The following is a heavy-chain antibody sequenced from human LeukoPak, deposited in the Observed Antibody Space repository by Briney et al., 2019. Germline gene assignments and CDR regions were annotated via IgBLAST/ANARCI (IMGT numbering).Heavy chain of an antibody. CDR2: ISSDGSST. V-gene: IGHV3-74*01. D-gene: IGHD3-10*01. J-gene: IGHJ5*02. CDR3: ATATHYYL. CDR1: GFTFSSYW. Sequence: HPGGSLRLSCAASGFTFSSYWMHWVRQAPGKGLVWVSRISSDGSSTSYVDSVKGRFTISRDNAKNTLYLQMHSLRAEDTAVYYCATATHYYLWGQGTLVTVSS.